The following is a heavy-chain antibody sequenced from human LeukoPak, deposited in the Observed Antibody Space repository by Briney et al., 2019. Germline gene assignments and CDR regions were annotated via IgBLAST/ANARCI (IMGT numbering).Heavy chain of an antibody. Sequence: SETLSLTCTVSGSSVSSVNYYWSWIRQPPGKGLEWIGYVYDSETTNYNPSLKSRVTISVDTSKNQFSLKLNSVTAADTAVYYCARSSGSGSYAWYFDLWGRGALVTVSS. CDR3: ARSSGSGSYAWYFDL. V-gene: IGHV4-61*01. CDR2: VYDSETT. CDR1: GSSVSSVNYY. J-gene: IGHJ2*01. D-gene: IGHD3-10*01.